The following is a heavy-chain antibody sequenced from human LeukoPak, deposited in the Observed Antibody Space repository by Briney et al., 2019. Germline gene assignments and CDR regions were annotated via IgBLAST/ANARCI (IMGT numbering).Heavy chain of an antibody. CDR1: GYTFTSYA. CDR2: INAGNGNT. J-gene: IGHJ3*02. D-gene: IGHD3-16*01. Sequence: ASVKVSCKASGYTFTSYAMHWVRQAPGQRLEWMGWINAGNGNTKYSQKFQGGVTITRDTSASTAYMELSSLRSEDTAVYYCALSSPLLGESDTDAFDIWGQGTMVTVSS. CDR3: ALSSPLLGESDTDAFDI. V-gene: IGHV1-3*01.